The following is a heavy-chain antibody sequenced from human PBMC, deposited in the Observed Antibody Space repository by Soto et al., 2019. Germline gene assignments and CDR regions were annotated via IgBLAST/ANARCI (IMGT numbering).Heavy chain of an antibody. CDR1: GFTFDDYA. Sequence: GGSLRLSCAASGFTFDDYAMHWVRQAPGKGLEWVSGISWNSGSIGYADSVKGRFTISRDNAKNSLYLQMNSLRAEDTALYYCAKARTPTIFGVVTTSSYMDVWGKGTTVTVSS. CDR3: AKARTPTIFGVVTTSSYMDV. V-gene: IGHV3-9*01. CDR2: ISWNSGSI. J-gene: IGHJ6*03. D-gene: IGHD3-3*01.